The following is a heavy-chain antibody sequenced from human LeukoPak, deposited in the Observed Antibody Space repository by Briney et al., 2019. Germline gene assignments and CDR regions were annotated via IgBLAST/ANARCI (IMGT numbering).Heavy chain of an antibody. CDR2: ISGDSHI. CDR3: AKELLFSSDYGNDY. V-gene: IGHV3-11*01. J-gene: IGHJ4*02. Sequence: PGGSLRLSCTASGFPFSDYYMSWIRQAPGKGLECVSYISGDSHIYYADSVKGRFTISRDNAKNSLFLQMNSLRAEDTAVYYCAKELLFSSDYGNDYWGQGTLVTVSS. D-gene: IGHD4-17*01. CDR1: GFPFSDYY.